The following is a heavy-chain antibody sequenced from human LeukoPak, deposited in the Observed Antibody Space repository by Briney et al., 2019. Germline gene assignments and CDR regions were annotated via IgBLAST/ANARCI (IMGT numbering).Heavy chain of an antibody. J-gene: IGHJ5*02. D-gene: IGHD7-27*01. Sequence: ASVKVSCKASGYTFTGYYMHWVGQAPGQGGERMGRINPNRGGRNYAKKFQGRGTMTRETDRRKDYMELRRLRSDDTAVYYCAPGPGWFDPWGQGTLVTVSS. CDR1: GYTFTGYY. CDR3: APGPGWFDP. V-gene: IGHV1-2*06. CDR2: INPNRGGR.